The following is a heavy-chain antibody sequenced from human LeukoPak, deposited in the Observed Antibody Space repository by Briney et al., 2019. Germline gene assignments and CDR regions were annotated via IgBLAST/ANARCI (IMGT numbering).Heavy chain of an antibody. CDR1: GYTFTNSG. J-gene: IGHJ4*02. D-gene: IGHD3-22*01. Sequence: ASVKVSCKASGYTFTNSGISWVRQAPGQGLEWMGWISTYNGNTDYAQKLQGRVTMTTDTSTSTAYMELRSLRSDDTAVYYCARDRDRPHFDYWGQGTLVTVSS. CDR3: ARDRDRPHFDY. V-gene: IGHV1-18*01. CDR2: ISTYNGNT.